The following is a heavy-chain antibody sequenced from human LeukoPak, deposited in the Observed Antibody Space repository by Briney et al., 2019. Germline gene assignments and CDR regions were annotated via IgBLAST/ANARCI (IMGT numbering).Heavy chain of an antibody. CDR3: AKDVGEELWFGEFLVGNFYY. J-gene: IGHJ4*02. CDR1: AFSVSSSA. CDR2: ISGSGGST. V-gene: IGHV3-23*01. Sequence: PGPCLRPSRAASAFSVSSSATSSVSQAPGNWLEWVSSISGSGGSTYYAHSMNGRFTISRDNSKNTIYLQMNSLRAEDTAVYYCAKDVGEELWFGEFLVGNFYYWCQGTLVTVSS. D-gene: IGHD3-10*01.